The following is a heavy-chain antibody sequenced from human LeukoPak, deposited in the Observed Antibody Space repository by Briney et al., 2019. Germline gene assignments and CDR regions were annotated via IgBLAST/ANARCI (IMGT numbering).Heavy chain of an antibody. CDR1: GYSFTSYW. CDR2: IYPGDSDT. CDR3: ARWNDILTGYLTD. V-gene: IGHV5-51*01. D-gene: IGHD3-9*01. J-gene: IGHJ4*02. Sequence: GESLKISCKGSGYSFTSYWIGWVRQMPGKGLEWMGTIYPGDSDTRYSPSFQGQVTISADKSISTAYLQWSSLKASDTAMYYCARWNDILTGYLTDWGQGTLVTVSS.